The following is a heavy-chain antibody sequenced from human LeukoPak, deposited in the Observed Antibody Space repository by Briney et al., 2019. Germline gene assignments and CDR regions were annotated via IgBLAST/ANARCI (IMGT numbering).Heavy chain of an antibody. D-gene: IGHD2-2*01. Sequence: GGSLRLSCAASGFTFSSHALSWVRQAPGKGLEWVSSLGGSGYNTYYADSVKGRFTISRDNSKNTVYLQMNSLRAEDTAVYYCAKDPYGTRYFDYWGQGTLVTVSS. V-gene: IGHV3-23*01. J-gene: IGHJ4*02. CDR1: GFTFSSHA. CDR3: AKDPYGTRYFDY. CDR2: LGGSGYNT.